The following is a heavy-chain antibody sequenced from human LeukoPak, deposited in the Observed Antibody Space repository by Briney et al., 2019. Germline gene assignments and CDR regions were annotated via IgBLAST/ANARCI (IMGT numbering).Heavy chain of an antibody. CDR2: ITSSSSTI. CDR3: ARNWGSHWYFDL. D-gene: IGHD7-27*01. Sequence: GGSLRLSCAASGFTFSTYSMNWVRQAPGKGLEWVSYITSSSSTIYYADSVKGRFTIARDNAKNSLYLRMNSLRAEDTAVYHCARNWGSHWYFDLWGRGTLVTVSS. CDR1: GFTFSTYS. V-gene: IGHV3-48*01. J-gene: IGHJ2*01.